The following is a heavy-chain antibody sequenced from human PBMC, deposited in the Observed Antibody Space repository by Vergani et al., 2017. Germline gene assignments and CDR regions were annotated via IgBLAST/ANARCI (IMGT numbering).Heavy chain of an antibody. V-gene: IGHV3-11*04. Sequence: QVQLVESGGGLVKPGGSLRLSCAASGFTFSDYYMSWIRQAPGKGLELVSYISSSGSTIYYADSVKCRFTISRDNAKNSLYLQMNSLRAEDTAVYYCARWLLAGVVRGVIPVDPWGQGTLVTVSS. D-gene: IGHD3-10*01. J-gene: IGHJ5*02. CDR3: ARWLLAGVVRGVIPVDP. CDR2: ISSSGSTI. CDR1: GFTFSDYY.